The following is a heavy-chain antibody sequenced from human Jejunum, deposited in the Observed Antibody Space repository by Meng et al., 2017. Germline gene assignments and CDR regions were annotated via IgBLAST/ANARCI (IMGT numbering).Heavy chain of an antibody. D-gene: IGHD4-17*01. V-gene: IGHV4-61*01. Sequence: QVQLQESGSGLARPSATLSLTCSSSGGSVSGRSFYWTWIRQPPGKGLEWIGYVFDSGSTKYNPSLSSRVTISADTSKNQFSLELSSVTAADTAVYYCATDVYGDGLAYLDYWGQGSLVTVSS. CDR1: GGSVSGRSFY. J-gene: IGHJ4*02. CDR2: VFDSGST. CDR3: ATDVYGDGLAYLDY.